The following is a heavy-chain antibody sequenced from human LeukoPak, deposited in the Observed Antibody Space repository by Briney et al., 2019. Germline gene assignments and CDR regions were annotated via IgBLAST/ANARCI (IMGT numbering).Heavy chain of an antibody. Sequence: GGSLRLSCAASGFIFSDYSMTWVRQAPGKGLEWVSYISGGIIAYADSVKGRFTISRDNVYTSLFLQMNSLRDEDTAIYYCVRDWYYHFDYWGQGTPVTVSS. CDR1: GFIFSDYS. V-gene: IGHV3-48*02. CDR3: VRDWYYHFDY. D-gene: IGHD3-3*02. J-gene: IGHJ4*02. CDR2: ISGGII.